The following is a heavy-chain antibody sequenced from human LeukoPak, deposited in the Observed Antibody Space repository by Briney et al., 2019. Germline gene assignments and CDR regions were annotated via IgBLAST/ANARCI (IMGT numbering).Heavy chain of an antibody. CDR2: ISSDGSNK. D-gene: IGHD3-22*01. CDR3: VRDRAYFDSSGFYNLDY. Sequence: GGSLRLSCAVSGFTFNKYGIHWVRQAPGKGLEWVALISSDGSNKYYADSVKGRFSISRDDSKSTVWLQMSSLRTEDTAVYYCVRDRAYFDSSGFYNLDYWGQGTLVTVSS. J-gene: IGHJ4*02. CDR1: GFTFNKYG. V-gene: IGHV3-30*03.